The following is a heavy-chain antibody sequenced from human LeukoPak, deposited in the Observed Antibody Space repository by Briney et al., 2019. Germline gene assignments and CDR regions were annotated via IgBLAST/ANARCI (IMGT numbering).Heavy chain of an antibody. D-gene: IGHD3-22*01. CDR1: GFTFSTYF. CDR2: ITCSGGST. CDR3: VRDQRGGSSGYYDS. V-gene: IGHV3-64D*06. J-gene: IGHJ4*02. Sequence: GGSLRPSRSASGFTFSTYFMHWVPQAPGKGVEGVSAITCSGGSTYYADSVKGRFTISRDNSKNTPYLQMSSLRAEDTAVYYCVRDQRGGSSGYYDSWGQGTLVTVSS.